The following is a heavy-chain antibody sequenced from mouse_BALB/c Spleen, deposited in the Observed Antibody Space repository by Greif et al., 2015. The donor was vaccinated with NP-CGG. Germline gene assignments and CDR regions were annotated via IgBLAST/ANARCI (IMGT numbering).Heavy chain of an antibody. J-gene: IGHJ2*01. Sequence: VQLQQSGAELVRPGASVTLSCKASGYTFTDYEMHWVKQTPVHGLEWIGAIDPETGGTAYNQKFKGKATLTADKSSSTAYMELRSLTSEDSAVYYCTRNWDYFDCWGQGTTLTVSS. CDR1: GYTFTDYE. CDR3: TRNWDYFDC. V-gene: IGHV1-15*01. D-gene: IGHD4-1*01. CDR2: IDPETGGT.